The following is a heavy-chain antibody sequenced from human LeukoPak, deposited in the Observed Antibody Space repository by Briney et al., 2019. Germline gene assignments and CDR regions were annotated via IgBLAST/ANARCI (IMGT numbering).Heavy chain of an antibody. CDR1: GFTLSSYA. CDR3: ARVRYYYGSGSFKTAGVALDI. Sequence: GGSLRLSSAASGFTLSSYAMRWGRQAPGKGLEYVSAISSNGGSTYYAHSVKGRFTISRDNSKNALYLQMGSLRDEDMAVYYCARVRYYYGSGSFKTAGVALDIWGQGTMVTVSS. D-gene: IGHD3-10*01. V-gene: IGHV3-64*01. J-gene: IGHJ3*02. CDR2: ISSNGGST.